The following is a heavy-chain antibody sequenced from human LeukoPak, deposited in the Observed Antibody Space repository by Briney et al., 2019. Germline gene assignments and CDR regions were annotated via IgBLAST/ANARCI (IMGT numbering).Heavy chain of an antibody. CDR2: INPSGGST. CDR1: GYTFTSYY. J-gene: IGHJ4*02. D-gene: IGHD7-27*01. V-gene: IGHV1-46*01. CDR3: ARGPHWDPHFDY. Sequence: ASVKVSCKASGYTFTSYYMHWVRQTPGQGLEWMGIINPSGGSTSYAQKFQGRVTMTRDMSTSTVYMELSSLRSEDTAVYYCARGPHWDPHFDYWGQGTLVTVSS.